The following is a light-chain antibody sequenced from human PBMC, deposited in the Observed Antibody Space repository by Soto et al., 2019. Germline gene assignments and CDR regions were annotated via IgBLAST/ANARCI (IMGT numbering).Light chain of an antibody. CDR1: QSVSSY. V-gene: IGKV3-20*01. CDR3: QHYGTSLWT. CDR2: GAS. Sequence: EIVLTQSPATLSLSPGERATLSCRASQSVSSYLAWYQQKSGQAPRLLIYGASGRATGIPDRFTGSGSGTDFTLTISRLEPADFAVYYCQHYGTSLWTFGQGTKVEIK. J-gene: IGKJ1*01.